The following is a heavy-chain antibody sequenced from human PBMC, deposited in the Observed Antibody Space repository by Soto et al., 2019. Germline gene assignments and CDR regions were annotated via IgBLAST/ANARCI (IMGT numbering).Heavy chain of an antibody. CDR3: AKGTTRGWSSFEK. CDR1: GFTFSDYS. Sequence: VQLLESGGGLVQPGGSLRLTCAASGFTFSDYSLNWVPQAPGKGLEWVSYISGSGQTTYYADSVKGRLTVSRDNSKNTLYLQVSSLSVEDSALYYCAKGTTRGWSSFEKWGQGTLVTVSS. CDR2: ISGSGQTT. J-gene: IGHJ4*02. V-gene: IGHV3-23*01. D-gene: IGHD3-3*01.